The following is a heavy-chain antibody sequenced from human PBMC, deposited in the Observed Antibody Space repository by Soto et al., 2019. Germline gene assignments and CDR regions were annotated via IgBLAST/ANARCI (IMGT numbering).Heavy chain of an antibody. CDR2: TYHRGST. V-gene: IGHV4-59*01. CDR3: ARIGGYHGPLDY. J-gene: IGHJ4*02. Sequence: SSETLSLTCSVSGVSISSYFWSWIRQAPGGGLEWIGYTYHRGSTNYSPSLKSRVAISLDTSENQFSLKVNSVTAADTAVYYCARIGGYHGPLDYWGQGTPVTVSS. D-gene: IGHD6-25*01. CDR1: GVSISSYF.